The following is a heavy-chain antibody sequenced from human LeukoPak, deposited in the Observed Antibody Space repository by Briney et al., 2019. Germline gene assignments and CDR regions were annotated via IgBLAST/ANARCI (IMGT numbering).Heavy chain of an antibody. Sequence: PGGSLSLSCAVSGLTFSNVWMHWVRQAPGQGLVWVSRINSAGSSTIYADPVKGRFTISRDNANNMLYLQMNSLRAEDTAVYYCASFRDSDIWGQGTMVTVSS. J-gene: IGHJ3*02. CDR3: ASFRDSDI. D-gene: IGHD2-21*01. CDR2: INSAGSST. V-gene: IGHV3-74*01. CDR1: GLTFSNVW.